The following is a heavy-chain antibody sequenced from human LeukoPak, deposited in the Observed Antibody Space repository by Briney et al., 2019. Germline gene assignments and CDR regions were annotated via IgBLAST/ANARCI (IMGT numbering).Heavy chain of an antibody. CDR3: ARTKPEYRRARYPAGPIDS. V-gene: IGHV3-23*01. J-gene: IGHJ4*02. D-gene: IGHD1-14*01. CDR2: IFGSGGSA. CDR1: GFTFGSYA. Sequence: GGSLRLSCAASGFTFGSYAMYWVRQAPGKGLEWVSGIFGSGGSAHYADSVKGRFTISRDNSKNTVYLQMDSLRAEDTAIYYGARTKPEYRRARYPAGPIDSWGQGTRVT.